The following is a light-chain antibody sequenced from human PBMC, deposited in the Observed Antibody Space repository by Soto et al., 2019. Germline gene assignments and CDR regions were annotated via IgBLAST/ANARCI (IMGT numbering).Light chain of an antibody. V-gene: IGKV1-6*01. J-gene: IGKJ3*01. CDR1: QGIRND. CDR3: LQKYFYPFT. Sequence: AIQMPQSPSSLYASVGDRVTITCRASQGIRNDLDWFQQKPGKAPKLLIYAASNLQSGVPARFSGSVSGTDFTLTISSLQPEDFATYYCLQKYFYPFTFGPGTKVDIK. CDR2: AAS.